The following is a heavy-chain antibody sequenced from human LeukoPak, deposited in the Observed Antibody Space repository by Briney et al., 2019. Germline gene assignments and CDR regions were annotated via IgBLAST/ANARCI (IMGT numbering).Heavy chain of an antibody. CDR1: GFSVSTNY. CDR2: IYSGGSI. J-gene: IGHJ4*02. D-gene: IGHD3-3*01. CDR3: ASTSDFWSGYYLDY. V-gene: IGHV3-53*01. Sequence: GGSLRLSCAATGFSVSTNYMTWVRQAPGKGLAWFSLIYSGGSIYYADSVKDRFTIYRDNSKNTLYLQMNSLRAEDTAIYYCASTSDFWSGYYLDYWGQGTLVTVSS.